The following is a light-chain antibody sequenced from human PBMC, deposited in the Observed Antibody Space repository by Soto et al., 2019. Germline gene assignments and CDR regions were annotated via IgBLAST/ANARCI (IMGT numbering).Light chain of an antibody. Sequence: IQMTQSPSSLSASVGDRVTITCRASQSISSWLAWYQPKPRKAPKLLIYDASSLESGVPSRFSGSESGTEFNLTISSLQPDDFATYYCQQYNSYPWTFGQGTKVDIK. J-gene: IGKJ1*01. CDR3: QQYNSYPWT. V-gene: IGKV1-5*01. CDR2: DAS. CDR1: QSISSW.